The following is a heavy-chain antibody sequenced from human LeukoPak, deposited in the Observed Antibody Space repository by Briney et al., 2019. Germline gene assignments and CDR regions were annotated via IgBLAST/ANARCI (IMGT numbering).Heavy chain of an antibody. V-gene: IGHV3-23*01. CDR3: AKDNWVAWYYDFWSGYSEDY. J-gene: IGHJ4*02. CDR1: GFTFSSYA. D-gene: IGHD3-3*01. CDR2: ISGSGGST. Sequence: PGGSLRLSCAASGFTFSSYAMSWVRKAPGQGLEWVSAISGSGGSTYYADSVKGRFTISRDNSKNTLYLQMNSLRAEDTAVYYCAKDNWVAWYYDFWSGYSEDYWGQGTLVTVSS.